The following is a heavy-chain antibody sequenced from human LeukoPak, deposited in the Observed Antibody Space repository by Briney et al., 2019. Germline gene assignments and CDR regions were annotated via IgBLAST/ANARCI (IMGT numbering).Heavy chain of an antibody. D-gene: IGHD6-19*01. CDR1: GFTFSSYG. V-gene: IGHV3-33*08. Sequence: GGSLRLSCAASGFTFSSYGMHWVRQAPGKGLEWVAVIWYDGSNKYYADSVKGRFTISRDNSKNTLYLQMNSLRAEDTAVYYCARDIIPYSSGWYGSVDYWGQGTLVTVSS. CDR3: ARDIIPYSSGWYGSVDY. J-gene: IGHJ4*02. CDR2: IWYDGSNK.